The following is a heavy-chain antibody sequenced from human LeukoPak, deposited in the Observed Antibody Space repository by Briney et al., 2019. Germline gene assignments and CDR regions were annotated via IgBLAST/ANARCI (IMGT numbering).Heavy chain of an antibody. J-gene: IGHJ4*02. CDR2: IKQDGSEK. CDR3: ARFPMTFDF. Sequence: GGSLRLSCAVSGFIFSNYWMSWVRQAPGKGLEWVANIKQDGSEKYYVDSAKGRFTISRDNAKNSLYLQMNSLRAEDTAVYYCARFPMTFDFWGQGTLVTVSS. D-gene: IGHD3-22*01. CDR1: GFIFSNYW. V-gene: IGHV3-7*03.